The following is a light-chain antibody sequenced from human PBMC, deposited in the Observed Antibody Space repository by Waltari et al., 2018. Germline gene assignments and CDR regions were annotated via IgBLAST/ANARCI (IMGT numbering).Light chain of an antibody. V-gene: IGLV3-19*01. CDR1: SLRTSY. CDR2: GKD. Sequence: SSELTQDPAVSVPLGQTVRFTCQGDSLRTSYASWYQLKPGQAPVLAIYGKDKRPSGIPDRISGYSSGTTSSLTITGAQAEDEADYYCSSRNGRANQVVFAGGTKVTVL. CDR3: SSRNGRANQVV. J-gene: IGLJ3*02.